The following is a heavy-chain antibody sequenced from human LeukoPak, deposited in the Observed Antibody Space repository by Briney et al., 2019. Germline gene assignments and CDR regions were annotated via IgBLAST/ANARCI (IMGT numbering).Heavy chain of an antibody. V-gene: IGHV1-2*02. J-gene: IGHJ4*02. CDR3: ARGTTLRVVNYFDY. CDR1: GYTFTGNY. CDR2: INPNSGGT. Sequence: ASVKVSCKASGYTFTGNYMHWVRQAPGQGLEWMGWINPNSGGTNYAQKFQDRVTVTRDTSISTAYMELSRLRSDDTAVYYCARGTTLRVVNYFDYWGQGTLVTVSS. D-gene: IGHD3-22*01.